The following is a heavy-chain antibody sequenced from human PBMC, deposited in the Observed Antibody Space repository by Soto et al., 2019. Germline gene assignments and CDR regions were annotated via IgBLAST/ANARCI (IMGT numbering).Heavy chain of an antibody. J-gene: IGHJ6*02. D-gene: IGHD3-3*01. CDR2: INAGNGNT. V-gene: IGHV1-3*01. Sequence: ASVKVSCKASGDTFSSYAMHWVRQAPGQRLEWMGWINAGNGNTKYSQKFQGRVTITRDTSASTAYMELSSLRSEDTAVYYCARDYDFWSGYWRPYYYYYGMDVWGQGTTVTV. CDR3: ARDYDFWSGYWRPYYYYYGMDV. CDR1: GDTFSSYA.